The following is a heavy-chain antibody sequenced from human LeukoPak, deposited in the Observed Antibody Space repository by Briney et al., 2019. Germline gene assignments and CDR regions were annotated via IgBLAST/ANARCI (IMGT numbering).Heavy chain of an antibody. CDR2: IYHSGST. D-gene: IGHD3-10*01. V-gene: IGHV4-38-2*02. CDR1: GYSISSGYY. J-gene: IGHJ6*04. CDR3: ARDMTEITMVRGVYYYYGMGV. Sequence: SETLSLTCAVSGYSISSGYYWGWIRQPPGKGLEWIGSIYHSGSTYYNPSLKSRVTISVDTSKNQFSLKLSSVTAADTAVYYCARDMTEITMVRGVYYYYGMGVWGKGTTVTVSS.